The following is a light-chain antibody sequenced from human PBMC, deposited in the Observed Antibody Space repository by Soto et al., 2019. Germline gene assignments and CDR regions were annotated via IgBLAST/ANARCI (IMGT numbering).Light chain of an antibody. Sequence: QSVLTQPPSVSAAPGQKVTISCSGSSSNIGNNYVYWYQHLPGTAPKLLIYDNNKQPSGIPDRFSGSKSGTSATLGISGLQTGDEADYYCETWDNSLSAYVFGTGTKLTVL. CDR3: ETWDNSLSAYV. CDR2: DNN. CDR1: SSNIGNNY. V-gene: IGLV1-51*01. J-gene: IGLJ1*01.